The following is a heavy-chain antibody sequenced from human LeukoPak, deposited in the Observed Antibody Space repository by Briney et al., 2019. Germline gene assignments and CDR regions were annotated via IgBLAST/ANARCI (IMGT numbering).Heavy chain of an antibody. J-gene: IGHJ4*02. CDR2: INHSGST. D-gene: IGHD1-7*01. CDR1: GGSFSGYY. CDR3: ARIIPRITGTTLGYYFDY. V-gene: IGHV4-34*01. Sequence: SETLSLTCAVYGGSFSGYYWSWIRQSPGKGLEWIGEINHSGSTNYNPSLKSRVTISVDTSKNQFSLKLNSVTAADTAVYYCARIIPRITGTTLGYYFDYWGQGTLVTVSS.